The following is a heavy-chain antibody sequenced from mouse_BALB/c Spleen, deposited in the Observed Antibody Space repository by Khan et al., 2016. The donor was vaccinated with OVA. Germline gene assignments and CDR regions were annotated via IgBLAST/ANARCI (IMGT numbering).Heavy chain of an antibody. CDR3: TRAGYGSFAY. CDR2: INPSNGDT. CDR1: GYTFTSYY. Sequence: VQLQQSGAELVKPGASVRLSCKASGYTFTSYYLYWVKQRPGQGLEWIGDINPSNGDTNFNEKFKSKATLNVDKSSSTAYIQLNSLTSEDSAVYYCTRAGYGSFAYWGQGTLVTVSA. V-gene: IGHV1S81*02. D-gene: IGHD2-2*01. J-gene: IGHJ3*01.